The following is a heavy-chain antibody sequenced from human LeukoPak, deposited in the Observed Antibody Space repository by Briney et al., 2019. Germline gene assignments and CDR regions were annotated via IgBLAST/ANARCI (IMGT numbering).Heavy chain of an antibody. CDR3: AREVLVGPTGWIDP. J-gene: IGHJ5*02. D-gene: IGHD1-26*01. CDR1: GGTFSSYA. CDR2: IIPIFGTA. Sequence: SVKVSCKASGGTFSSYAISWVRQAPGQGLEWMGGIIPIFGTANYAQKFQGRVTITADESTSTAYMELSSLRSEDTAVYYCAREVLVGPTGWIDPWGQGTLVTVSS. V-gene: IGHV1-69*01.